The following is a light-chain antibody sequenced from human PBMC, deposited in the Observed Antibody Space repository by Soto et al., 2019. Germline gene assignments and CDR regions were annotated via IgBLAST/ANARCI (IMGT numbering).Light chain of an antibody. J-gene: IGKJ5*01. CDR3: QQYHDWAYT. CDR1: QSVSSN. V-gene: IGKV3-15*01. Sequence: EIVMTQSPATLSVSPGERATLSCRASQSVSSNLAWHQQKPGQAPRILMYDASTRATGIPARFSGSGSGTEFTLTVTVLQSAAFAVYCCQQYHDWAYTFCQATPL. CDR2: DAS.